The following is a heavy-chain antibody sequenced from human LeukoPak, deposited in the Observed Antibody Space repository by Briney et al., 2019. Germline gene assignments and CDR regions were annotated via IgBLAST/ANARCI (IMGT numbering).Heavy chain of an antibody. CDR2: ISAYNGNT. D-gene: IGHD3-10*01. CDR3: ARDSSNQGRFDY. V-gene: IGHV1-18*01. Sequence: ASVKVSCKASGYTFTSYGISWVRQAAGQGREGMGWISAYNGNTNYAQMLQGRVTMTTDTSTSTAYMELRSLRSDDTAVYYCARDSSNQGRFDYWGQGTLVTVSS. J-gene: IGHJ4*02. CDR1: GYTFTSYG.